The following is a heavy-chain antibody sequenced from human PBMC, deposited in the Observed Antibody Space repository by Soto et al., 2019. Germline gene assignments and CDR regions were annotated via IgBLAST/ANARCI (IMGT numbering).Heavy chain of an antibody. J-gene: IGHJ3*02. CDR3: ARQGGWRVFDAFDI. D-gene: IGHD2-15*01. CDR1: GFTFSSYG. Sequence: QVQLVESGGGVVQPGRSLRLSCAASGFTFSSYGMHWVRQAPGKGLEWVAVIWYDGSNKYYADSVKGRFTISRDNSKNTLYLQMNSLRAEDTAVYYCARQGGWRVFDAFDIWGQGTMVTVSS. V-gene: IGHV3-33*01. CDR2: IWYDGSNK.